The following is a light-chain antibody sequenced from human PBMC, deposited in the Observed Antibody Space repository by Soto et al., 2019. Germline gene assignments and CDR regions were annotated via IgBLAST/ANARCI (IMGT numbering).Light chain of an antibody. CDR3: MQALQTPRT. CDR2: LAS. CDR1: QSLQHNNGNTL. J-gene: IGKJ1*01. V-gene: IGKV2-28*01. Sequence: EMVMTQSPLSLTVTPGEPASISCKSSQSLQHNNGNTLLDWYMQKPGQSPQLLIYLASRRAPGAHDRVSGSGSGTDFILRISTVEADDAAIYYCMQALQTPRTFGQGTKLEI.